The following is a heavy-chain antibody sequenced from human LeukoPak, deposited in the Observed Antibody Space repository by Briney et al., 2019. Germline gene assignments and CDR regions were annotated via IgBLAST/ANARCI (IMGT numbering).Heavy chain of an antibody. J-gene: IGHJ5*02. Sequence: LGTLSLTCAVSVGSFSGHFWSWIRQSPGKGLEWMGGIIERGRTSYNPSLTSRVTISRDTSKTHCSLKVSTVTAADTAVYYCARGPITEDGTLHSPNAWGQGALVTVSS. CDR3: ARGPITEDGTLHSPNA. D-gene: IGHD1-1*01. CDR1: VGSFSGHF. V-gene: IGHV4-34*01. CDR2: IIERGRT.